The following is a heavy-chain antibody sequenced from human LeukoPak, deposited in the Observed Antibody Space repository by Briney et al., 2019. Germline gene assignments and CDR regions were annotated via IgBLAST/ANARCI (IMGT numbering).Heavy chain of an antibody. J-gene: IGHJ4*02. V-gene: IGHV4-59*01. CDR2: IYYSGST. CDR3: ARRGNDILTLDY. CDR1: GGSISSYY. Sequence: SETLSLTCTVSGGSISSYYWSWIRQPTGKGLEWIGYIYYSGSTNYNPSLKSRVTISVDTSKNQFSLKLSSVTAADTAVYYCARRGNDILTLDYWGQGTLVTVSS. D-gene: IGHD3-9*01.